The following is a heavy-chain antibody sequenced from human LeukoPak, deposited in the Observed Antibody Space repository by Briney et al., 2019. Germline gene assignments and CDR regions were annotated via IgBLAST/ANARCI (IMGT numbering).Heavy chain of an antibody. CDR1: GGSFSGPY. CDR3: ARDGYGPTDF. D-gene: IGHD3-10*01. Sequence: SETLSLTCTVSGGSFSGPYWSWIRQTPGKGLEWIGYIYHNGDTRYNPSLKSRVTVSVDTSKNQFSLKLNSVTPADTAVYYCARDGYGPTDFWGKGPLVTVSS. CDR2: IYHNGDT. V-gene: IGHV4-59*11. J-gene: IGHJ4*02.